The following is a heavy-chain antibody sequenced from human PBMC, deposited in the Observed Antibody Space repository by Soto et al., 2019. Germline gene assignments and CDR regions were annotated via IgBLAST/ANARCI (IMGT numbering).Heavy chain of an antibody. J-gene: IGHJ6*02. CDR3: AKVLGDYLLTYYYYGMDV. D-gene: IGHD4-17*01. V-gene: IGHV3-23*01. CDR1: GFTFSSYA. Sequence: GGSLRLSCAASGFTFSSYAMSWVRQAPGKGLEWVSAISGSGGSTYYADSVKGRFTISRDNSKNTLYLQMNSLRAEDTAVYYCAKVLGDYLLTYYYYGMDVWGQGTTVTVSS. CDR2: ISGSGGST.